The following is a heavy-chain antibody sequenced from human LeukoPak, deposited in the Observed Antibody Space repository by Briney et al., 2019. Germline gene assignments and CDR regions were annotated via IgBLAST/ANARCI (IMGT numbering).Heavy chain of an antibody. CDR2: IYYTGTT. CDR3: ARGNSGPEY. Sequence: SETLSLTCIVSGGSISGFYWSWIRQPPGKALEWIGYIYYTGTTNYNPSLQSRVSISVDTSKNQFFLKLSSVTAADTAVYYCARGNSGPEYWGQGTLVTVSS. V-gene: IGHV4-59*01. D-gene: IGHD4-23*01. CDR1: GGSISGFY. J-gene: IGHJ4*02.